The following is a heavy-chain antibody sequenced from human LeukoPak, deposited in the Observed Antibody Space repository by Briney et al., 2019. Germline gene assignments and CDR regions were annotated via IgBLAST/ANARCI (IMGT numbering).Heavy chain of an antibody. J-gene: IGHJ6*02. Sequence: PSETLSLTCTVSGGSISSYYWSWIRQPPGKGLEWIGYIYYSGSTNYNPSLKSRVTISVDTSKNQFSLKLSSVTAADTAVYYCARAPYSYGSTYYYYYGMDVWGQGTTVTVSS. CDR3: ARAPYSYGSTYYYYYGMDV. V-gene: IGHV4-59*01. CDR1: GGSISSYY. D-gene: IGHD5-18*01. CDR2: IYYSGST.